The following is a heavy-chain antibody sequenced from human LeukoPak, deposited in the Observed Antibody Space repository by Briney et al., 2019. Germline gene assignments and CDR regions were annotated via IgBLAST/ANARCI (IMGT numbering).Heavy chain of an antibody. D-gene: IGHD3-3*01. CDR3: ARLSSPDRRITIFTRDY. J-gene: IGHJ4*02. CDR1: GGSISSGSYY. CDR2: IYTSGST. V-gene: IGHV4-61*02. Sequence: PSETLSLTCTVSGGSISSGSYYWSWIRQPAGKGLEWIGRIYTSGSTNYNPSLKSRVTISVDTSKNQFSLKLSSVTAADTAVYYCARLSSPDRRITIFTRDYWGQGTLVTVSS.